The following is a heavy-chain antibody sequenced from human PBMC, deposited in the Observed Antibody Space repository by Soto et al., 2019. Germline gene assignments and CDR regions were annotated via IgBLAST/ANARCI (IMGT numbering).Heavy chain of an antibody. V-gene: IGHV4-59*01. J-gene: IGHJ6*02. CDR1: GGSISSYY. Sequence: QVQLQESGPGLVKPSETLSLTCTVSGGSISSYYWSWIRQPPGKGLEWIGYIYYSGSTNYNPSLKSRVTISVDTSKNQFSLKLSSVTAADTAVYYCARLRFLEWSVDVWGQGTTVTVSS. D-gene: IGHD3-3*01. CDR2: IYYSGST. CDR3: ARLRFLEWSVDV.